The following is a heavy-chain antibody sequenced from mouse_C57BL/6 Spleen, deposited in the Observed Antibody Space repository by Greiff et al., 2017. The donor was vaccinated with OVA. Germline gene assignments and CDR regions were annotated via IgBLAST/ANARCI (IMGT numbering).Heavy chain of an antibody. J-gene: IGHJ3*01. D-gene: IGHD1-1*01. CDR1: GYTFTSYW. V-gene: IGHV1-50*01. CDR2: IDPSDSYT. Sequence: QVQLQQPGAELVKPGASVKLSCKASGYTFTSYWMQWVKQRPGQGLEWIGEIDPSDSYTNYNQKFKGKATLTVDTSSSTAYMQLSSLTSEDSAVYYCARIYYGSSEFAYWGQGTLVTVSA. CDR3: ARIYYGSSEFAY.